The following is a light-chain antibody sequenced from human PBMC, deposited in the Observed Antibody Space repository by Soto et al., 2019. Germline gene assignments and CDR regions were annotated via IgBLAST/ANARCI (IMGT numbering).Light chain of an antibody. Sequence: DIQVTQSPPTLSASVGDRVTITCRASQTISTWMAWYQQKPGKAPKLPVYDASTLQSGVASRFSGSGSGTEFTLIISGLQPDDSATYYCQQYTNTNNPGMFGQGTK. V-gene: IGKV1-5*01. CDR3: QQYTNTNNPGM. J-gene: IGKJ2*01. CDR1: QTISTW. CDR2: DAS.